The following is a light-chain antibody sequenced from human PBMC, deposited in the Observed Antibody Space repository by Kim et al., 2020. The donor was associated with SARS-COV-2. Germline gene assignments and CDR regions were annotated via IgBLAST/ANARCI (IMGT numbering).Light chain of an antibody. V-gene: IGKV1-27*01. J-gene: IGKJ1*01. CDR1: QGISNY. CDR3: QKYNSAPWT. Sequence: SQMTQSPSSLSASVGDRVTITCRASQGISNYLAWYQQKPGKVPKLLIYAASTLQSGVPFRFSGSGSGTDFTLTISGLQPEDVATYYCQKYNSAPWTFGQGTKVDIK. CDR2: AAS.